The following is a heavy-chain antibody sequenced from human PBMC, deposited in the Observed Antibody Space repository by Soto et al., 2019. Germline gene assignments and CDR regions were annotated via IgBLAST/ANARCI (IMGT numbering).Heavy chain of an antibody. D-gene: IGHD2-2*01. CDR1: GGSISSYY. CDR3: ARIPIQLLGYYYYMDV. CDR2: IYYSGST. V-gene: IGHV4-59*08. Sequence: SETLSLTCTVSGGSISSYYWSWIRQPPGKGLEWIGYIYYSGSTNYNPSLKSRVTISVDTSKNQFSLKLSSVTAADTAVYYCARIPIQLLGYYYYMDVWGKGTTVTVSS. J-gene: IGHJ6*03.